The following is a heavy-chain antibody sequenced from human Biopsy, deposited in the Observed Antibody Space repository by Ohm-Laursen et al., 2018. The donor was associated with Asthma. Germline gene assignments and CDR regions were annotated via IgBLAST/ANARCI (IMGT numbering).Heavy chain of an antibody. V-gene: IGHV4-61*01. CDR2: IHYTGSD. D-gene: IGHD3-10*01. CDR1: GGSVSTGSYY. CDR3: ARGPNYHGSGRAPIGMDV. J-gene: IGHJ6*02. Sequence: GTLSLTCTVSGGSVSTGSYYWSWIRQPPGKGLEWLGIIHYTGSDNYNPSLKSRVTISVDTSKNQFSLRLNSVTAADTAVYYCARGPNYHGSGRAPIGMDVWGQGTTVTVSS.